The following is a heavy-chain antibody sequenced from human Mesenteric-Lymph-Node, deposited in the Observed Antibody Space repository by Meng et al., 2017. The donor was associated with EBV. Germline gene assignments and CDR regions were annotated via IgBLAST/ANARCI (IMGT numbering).Heavy chain of an antibody. CDR3: ARARNSGRPFDY. Sequence: GPWRALRSRALSRTAALACVFLTTCLLCVLFPQHPGRGLCVMCEGYHSGSTNSNPSLESRITISVDKSKNQFSLRLSSVTAADTAVYYCARARNSGRPFDYWGQGVLVTVSS. CDR1: CVFLTTCLL. CDR2: GYHSGST. J-gene: IGHJ4*02. V-gene: IGHV4-4*02. D-gene: IGHD2/OR15-2a*01.